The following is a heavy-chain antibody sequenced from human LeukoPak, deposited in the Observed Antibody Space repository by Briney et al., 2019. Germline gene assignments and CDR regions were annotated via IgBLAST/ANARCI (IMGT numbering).Heavy chain of an antibody. Sequence: SETLSLTCTVSGGSISSYYWSWIRQPPGKGLEWIGSIYSGNTYYSPSLMSRVTISVDTSKNQFSLNLSSVTAADTAVYFCARAPHFFDTSGSRYYLDYWGQGALVTVSS. CDR1: GGSISSYY. V-gene: IGHV4-59*12. CDR3: ARAPHFFDTSGSRYYLDY. J-gene: IGHJ4*02. CDR2: IYSGNT. D-gene: IGHD3-22*01.